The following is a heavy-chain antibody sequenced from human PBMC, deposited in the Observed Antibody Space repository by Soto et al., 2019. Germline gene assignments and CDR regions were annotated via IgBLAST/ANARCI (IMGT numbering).Heavy chain of an antibody. V-gene: IGHV3-30*03. D-gene: IGHD3-10*01. J-gene: IGHJ5*01. CDR1: GFTFSDHG. Sequence: QVQLVESGGGVVQPGRSLRLSCVASGFTFSDHGMHWVRQAPGMGLEWVALISYDGTYEDYIDSVKGRFTISRDSSNNMVFLQMNSLRPEDTGIYYCARDLDFGELLSENRGAPGTVSSASPTSPNW. CDR2: ISYDGTYE. CDR3: ARDLDFGELLSENRGAPGTVSSASPTSPNW.